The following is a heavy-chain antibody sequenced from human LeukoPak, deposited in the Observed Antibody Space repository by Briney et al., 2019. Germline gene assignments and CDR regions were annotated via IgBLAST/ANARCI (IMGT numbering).Heavy chain of an antibody. Sequence: GGSLRLSCAASGFTFSSYSMNWVRQAPGEGLEWVSYISSSSSTIYYADSVKGRFTISRDNAKNSLYLQMNSLRDEDTAAYYCARDSDYYDSSGYYSFSKAFDIWGQGTMVTVSS. D-gene: IGHD3-22*01. J-gene: IGHJ3*02. CDR2: ISSSSSTI. V-gene: IGHV3-48*02. CDR1: GFTFSSYS. CDR3: ARDSDYYDSSGYYSFSKAFDI.